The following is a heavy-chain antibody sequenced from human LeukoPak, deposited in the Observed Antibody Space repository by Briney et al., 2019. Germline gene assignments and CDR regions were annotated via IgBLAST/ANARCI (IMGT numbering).Heavy chain of an antibody. CDR3: ASVPFVVIIGEYFQH. CDR1: GFTFSSYA. V-gene: IGHV3-23*01. Sequence: GGSLRLSCAASGFTFSSYAMSWVRQAPGKGLEWVSAISGSGGSTYYADSVRGRFTISRDNSMNTLHLQMNSLRAEDTAVCYCASVPFVVIIGEYFQHWGQGTLVTVSS. CDR2: ISGSGGST. J-gene: IGHJ1*01. D-gene: IGHD3-22*01.